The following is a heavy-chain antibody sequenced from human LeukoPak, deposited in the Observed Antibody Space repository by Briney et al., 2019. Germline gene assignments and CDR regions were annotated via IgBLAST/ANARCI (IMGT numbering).Heavy chain of an antibody. V-gene: IGHV3-48*02. D-gene: IGHD3-10*01. CDR1: GFTFSSYA. CDR3: ARGDGVGGSGSYYTYNWFDP. Sequence: PGGSLRLSCAASGFTFSSYAMSWVRQAPGKGLEWVSYISSSSSTIYYADSVKGRFTNSRDNAKNSLYLQMNSLRDEDTAVYYCARGDGVGGSGSYYTYNWFDPWGQGTLVTVSS. CDR2: ISSSSSTI. J-gene: IGHJ5*02.